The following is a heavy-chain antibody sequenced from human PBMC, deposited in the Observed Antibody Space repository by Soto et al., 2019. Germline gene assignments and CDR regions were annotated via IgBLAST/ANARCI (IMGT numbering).Heavy chain of an antibody. V-gene: IGHV4-34*01. CDR2: INHSGST. CDR3: ARGGDSGYDY. Sequence: QVQLQQWGAGLLKPSETLSLTCAVYGGSFSGYYWSWIRQPPGKGLEWIGEINHSGSTNYNPSLKSRVTISVDTSKIQFALKLSSVTAADTAVYYCARGGDSGYDYWGQGTLVTVSS. CDR1: GGSFSGYY. J-gene: IGHJ4*02. D-gene: IGHD1-26*01.